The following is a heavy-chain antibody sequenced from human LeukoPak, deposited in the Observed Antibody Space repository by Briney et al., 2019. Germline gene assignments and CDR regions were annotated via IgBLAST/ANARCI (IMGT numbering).Heavy chain of an antibody. CDR1: GFTFSSYA. D-gene: IGHD3-22*01. CDR3: ARARDSYYDSSGLFDY. CDR2: ISYDGSNK. Sequence: GRSLRLSCAASGFTFSSYAMHWVRQAPGKGLEWVAVISYDGSNKYYADSVKGRFTISRDNSKNTLYLQMNSLRAEDTAVYYCARARDSYYDSSGLFDYWXQGTLVTVSS. V-gene: IGHV3-30*04. J-gene: IGHJ4*02.